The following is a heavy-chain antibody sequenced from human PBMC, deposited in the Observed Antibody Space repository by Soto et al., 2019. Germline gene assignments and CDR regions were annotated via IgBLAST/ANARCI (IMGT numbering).Heavy chain of an antibody. CDR2: MNAKSGDT. D-gene: IGHD3-16*01. Sequence: QAHLEQSGAELKRPGASVKVSWKAFGYTFSDFDSNWLRQASGQGPEWMGWMNAKSGDTFFAQRFQGKFNMTWDTSLSTAYMEVGSLTSDDTAIYYCARGNPFNYAGFDVWGQGTTVAVSS. J-gene: IGHJ6*02. CDR1: GYTFSDFD. V-gene: IGHV1-8*01. CDR3: ARGNPFNYAGFDV.